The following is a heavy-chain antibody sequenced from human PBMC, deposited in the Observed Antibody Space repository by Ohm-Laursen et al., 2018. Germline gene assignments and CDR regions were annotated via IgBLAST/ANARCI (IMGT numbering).Heavy chain of an antibody. D-gene: IGHD4/OR15-4a*01. V-gene: IGHV3-7*01. CDR2: IKQDGSEK. CDR3: ASLRDDYDYFDY. Sequence: SLRLSCAATGFTFKRYWMSWVRQSPGKGLEWVANIKQDGSEKYYVDSVKGRFTISRDNAKNSLYLQMNSLRAEDTAVYYCASLRDDYDYFDYWGQGTLVTVSS. J-gene: IGHJ4*02. CDR1: GFTFKRYW.